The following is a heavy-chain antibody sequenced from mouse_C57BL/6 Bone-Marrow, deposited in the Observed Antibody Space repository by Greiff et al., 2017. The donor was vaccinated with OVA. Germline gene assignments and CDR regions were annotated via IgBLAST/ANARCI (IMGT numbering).Heavy chain of an antibody. D-gene: IGHD2-1*01. CDR2: IDPSDSYT. V-gene: IGHV1-69*01. J-gene: IGHJ2*01. CDR3: ARYGSDAGNYGGY. Sequence: QVQLKQPGAELVMPGASVKLSCKASGYTFTSYWMHWVKQRPGQGLEWIGEIDPSDSYTNYNQKFKGKSTLTVDKSSSTAYMQLSSLTSEDSAVYYCARYGSDAGNYGGYWGQGTTLTVSS. CDR1: GYTFTSYW.